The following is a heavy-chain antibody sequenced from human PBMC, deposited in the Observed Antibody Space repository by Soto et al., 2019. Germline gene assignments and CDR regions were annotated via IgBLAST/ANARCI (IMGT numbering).Heavy chain of an antibody. CDR3: AREADRRWLHLCDF. V-gene: IGHV1-69*01. CDR1: GGTFSTYG. Sequence: QVQLVQSGAEVKKPGSSVKVSCMASGGTFSTYGVSWVRQAPGQVLEWMGGIIPLLGTANYAQKFQGRDTIRADESMTTAYMEMRSLRSDDKAVYCCAREADRRWLHLCDFGGQGTLVTVSS. CDR2: IIPLLGTA. J-gene: IGHJ4*02. D-gene: IGHD5-12*01.